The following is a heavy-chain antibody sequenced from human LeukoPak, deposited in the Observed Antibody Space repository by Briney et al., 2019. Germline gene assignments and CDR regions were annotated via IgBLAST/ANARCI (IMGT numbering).Heavy chain of an antibody. Sequence: QSGGSLRLSCAASGFTFSSYAMHWVRQAPGKGLEWVAVISYDGSNKYYADSVKGRFTISRDNSKNTLYLQMNSLRAEDTAVYYCARERANYYDSSGYYYLDYWGPGNPGHRLL. CDR3: ARERANYYDSSGYYYLDY. V-gene: IGHV3-30-3*01. J-gene: IGHJ4*02. D-gene: IGHD3-22*01. CDR2: ISYDGSNK. CDR1: GFTFSSYA.